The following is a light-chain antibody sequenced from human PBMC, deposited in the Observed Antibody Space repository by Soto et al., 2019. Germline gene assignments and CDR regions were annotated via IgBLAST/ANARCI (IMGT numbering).Light chain of an antibody. J-gene: IGKJ2*01. CDR1: QSVSNY. V-gene: IGKV3-11*01. CDR3: QQRSNWPRFT. CDR2: DAS. Sequence: EIVLIPSPAVPSLTPGERATLSCRASQSVSNYLAWYQQKPGQAPRLLIYDASNRATGIPARFSGSGSGTDFTLTISSLEPEDFAVYYCQQRSNWPRFTFGQGTKVDIK.